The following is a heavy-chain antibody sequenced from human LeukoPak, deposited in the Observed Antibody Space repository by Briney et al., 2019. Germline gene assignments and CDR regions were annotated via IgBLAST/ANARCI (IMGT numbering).Heavy chain of an antibody. Sequence: SETLSLTCTVSRGSVNTYYWSWIPQPPGKGLEWIGHIYYNGSTNYKPSPKGRVTMSVDTPRNPFSLKLTSVTAADTAVYYCARLTTVTKYDYYYSYMDVWGVGTTVTVSS. CDR3: ARLTTVTKYDYYYSYMDV. V-gene: IGHV4-59*08. CDR2: IYYNGST. J-gene: IGHJ6*03. D-gene: IGHD4-17*01. CDR1: RGSVNTYY.